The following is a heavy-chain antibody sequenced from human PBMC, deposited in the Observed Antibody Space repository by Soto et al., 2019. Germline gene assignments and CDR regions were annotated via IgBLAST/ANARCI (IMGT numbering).Heavy chain of an antibody. CDR1: GYTFTSYG. D-gene: IGHD6-19*01. V-gene: IGHV1-18*04. J-gene: IGHJ6*02. CDR2: ISAYNGNT. CDR3: AREPPPGLSSGWYMRPWASLYYFGMDV. Sequence: ASVKVSCKSSGYTFTSYGISWVRQAPGQGLKRIGWISAYNGNTNYAQKLQGRVTMTTDTSTSTAYMELRSLRSDDTAVYYCAREPPPGLSSGWYMRPWASLYYFGMDVWGQGTTVTVSS.